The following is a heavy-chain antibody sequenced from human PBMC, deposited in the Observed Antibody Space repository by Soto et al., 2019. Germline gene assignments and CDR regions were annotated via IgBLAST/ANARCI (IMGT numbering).Heavy chain of an antibody. CDR3: ARVPVGVAAADYYFDY. J-gene: IGHJ4*02. Sequence: PGGSLRLSCAASGFTLSSYWMHWVRQAPGKGLVWVSRINSDGSSTSYADSVKGRFTISRDNAKNTLYLQMNSLRAEDTAVYYCARVPVGVAAADYYFDYWGQGTLVTVSS. D-gene: IGHD6-13*01. CDR1: GFTLSSYW. V-gene: IGHV3-74*01. CDR2: INSDGSST.